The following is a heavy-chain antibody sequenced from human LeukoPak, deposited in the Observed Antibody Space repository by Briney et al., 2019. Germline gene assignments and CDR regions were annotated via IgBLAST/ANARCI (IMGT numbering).Heavy chain of an antibody. CDR2: INHSGST. CDR3: AVVRYDYGVINWFDP. V-gene: IGHV4-34*01. CDR1: GGSFSGYY. D-gene: IGHD4-17*01. J-gene: IGHJ5*02. Sequence: PSETLSLTCAVYGGSFSGYYWSWIRQPPGKGLEWIGEINHSGSTNYNPSLKSRVTISVDTSKNQFSLKLSSVTAADTAVYYCAVVRYDYGVINWFDPWGQGTLVTVSS.